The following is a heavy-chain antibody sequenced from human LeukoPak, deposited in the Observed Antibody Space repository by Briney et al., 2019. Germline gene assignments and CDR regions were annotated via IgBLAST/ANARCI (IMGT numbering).Heavy chain of an antibody. CDR2: IYHSGST. J-gene: IGHJ1*01. D-gene: IGHD3-9*01. CDR3: ARAHYDILTGYPPGAEYFQH. CDR1: GGSISSGGYS. V-gene: IGHV4-30-2*01. Sequence: SETLSLICAVSGGSISSGGYSWSWIRQPPGKGLEWIGYIYHSGSTYYNPSLKSRVTISVDRSKNQFSPKLSSVTAADTAVYYCARAHYDILTGYPPGAEYFQHWGQGTLVTVSS.